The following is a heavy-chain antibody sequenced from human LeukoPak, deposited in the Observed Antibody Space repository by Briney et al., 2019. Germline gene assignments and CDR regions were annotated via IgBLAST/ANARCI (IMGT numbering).Heavy chain of an antibody. CDR1: GFTFSSYW. Sequence: PGGSLRLSCAASGFTFSSYWMSWVRQTPGKGLEWVANIKQDGSETYYVDSVKGRFTISRDNAKNSLYLQMNSLRAEDTAVYYCARDLLLTTVTPFDYWGQGTLVTVSS. CDR3: ARDLLLTTVTPFDY. D-gene: IGHD4-17*01. CDR2: IKQDGSET. J-gene: IGHJ4*02. V-gene: IGHV3-7*01.